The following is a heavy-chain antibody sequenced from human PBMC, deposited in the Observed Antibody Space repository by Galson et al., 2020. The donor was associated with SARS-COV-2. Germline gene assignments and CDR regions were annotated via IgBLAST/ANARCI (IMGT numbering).Heavy chain of an antibody. Sequence: GESLKISCAASGFTFSSYSINWVRQAPGKGLEWVASISSSGRFIYYADSVKGRFTISRDNAKNSLYLQMNSLRAEDTAVYYCARASGGDRYYYHYGMDVWGQGTTVTVSS. CDR2: ISSSGRFI. J-gene: IGHJ6*02. CDR3: ARASGGDRYYYHYGMDV. V-gene: IGHV3-21*01. CDR1: GFTFSSYS. D-gene: IGHD3-10*01.